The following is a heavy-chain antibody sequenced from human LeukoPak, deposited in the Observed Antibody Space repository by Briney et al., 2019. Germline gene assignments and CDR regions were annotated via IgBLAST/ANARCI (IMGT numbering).Heavy chain of an antibody. CDR3: ASFWSGGSSGWFDP. J-gene: IGHJ5*02. D-gene: IGHD2-15*01. Sequence: PSETLSLTCAVYGGSFSGYYWSWIRQPPGKGLEWIGEINHSGSTNYNPSLKSRVTISVDTSKNQFSLKLSSVTAADTAVYYCASFWSGGSSGWFDPWGQGTLVTVSS. CDR1: GGSFSGYY. V-gene: IGHV4-34*01. CDR2: INHSGST.